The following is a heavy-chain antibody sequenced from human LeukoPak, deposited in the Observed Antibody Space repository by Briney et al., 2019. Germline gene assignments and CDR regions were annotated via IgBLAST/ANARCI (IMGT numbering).Heavy chain of an antibody. V-gene: IGHV3-30*14. Sequence: GRSLRLSCAAPGFTFSSYAMHWVRQAPGKGLEWVAVISYDGGKKYHADSVKGRFTISRDNSNKMQYLEMDSLRADDTAVYYCARGGDFWSGYKTHEYGLDVWGQGTTVTVSS. CDR3: ARGGDFWSGYKTHEYGLDV. CDR2: ISYDGGKK. J-gene: IGHJ6*02. CDR1: GFTFSSYA. D-gene: IGHD3-3*01.